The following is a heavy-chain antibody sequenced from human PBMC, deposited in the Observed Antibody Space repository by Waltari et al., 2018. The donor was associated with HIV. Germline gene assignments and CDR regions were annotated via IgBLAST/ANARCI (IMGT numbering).Heavy chain of an antibody. V-gene: IGHV4-38-2*02. CDR2: SCHRWSS. CDR3: ASIRAVAGSYYFDS. CDR1: GYSISSGYY. D-gene: IGHD6-19*01. J-gene: IGHJ4*02. Sequence: QVQLQESGPGLVKPSETLSLTCSVSGYSISSGYYCCWLRQPPGKGLEWIGNSCHRWSSHYHPSLESRVTTSVDTSKNQFSLKVSSMTAADTALYYCASIRAVAGSYYFDSWGQGILVTVSS.